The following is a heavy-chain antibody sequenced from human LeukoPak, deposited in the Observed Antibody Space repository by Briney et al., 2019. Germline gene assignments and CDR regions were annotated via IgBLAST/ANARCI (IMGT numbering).Heavy chain of an antibody. V-gene: IGHV3-23*01. Sequence: AGGSLRLSCAASGFTFSSYAMSWVRQAPGKGLEWVSTISGNGGSTYYADSVKGRFTISRDNSKNTLYLQMNSLRAEDTAVYYCAKATYYYDSSGYHSKGMDVWGQGTTVTVSS. D-gene: IGHD3-22*01. CDR2: ISGNGGST. CDR3: AKATYYYDSSGYHSKGMDV. J-gene: IGHJ6*02. CDR1: GFTFSSYA.